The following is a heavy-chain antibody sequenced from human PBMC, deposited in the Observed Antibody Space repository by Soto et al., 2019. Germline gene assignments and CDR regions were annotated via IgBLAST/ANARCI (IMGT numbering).Heavy chain of an antibody. D-gene: IGHD3-10*01. CDR1: GFTFISSA. J-gene: IGHJ4*02. CDR3: AAGWLVRGVIITSGFDY. Sequence: SVKVSCKASGFTFISSAVQWVRQARGQRLEWIGWIVVGSGNTNYAQKFQERVTITRDMSTSTAYMELSSLRSEDTAVYYCAAGWLVRGVIITSGFDYWGQGTLVTVSS. CDR2: IVVGSGNT. V-gene: IGHV1-58*01.